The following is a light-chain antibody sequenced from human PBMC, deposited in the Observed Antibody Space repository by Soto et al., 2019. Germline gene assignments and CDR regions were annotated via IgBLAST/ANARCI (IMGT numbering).Light chain of an antibody. J-gene: IGKJ1*01. CDR1: QSVSSN. CDR3: QQYNNWPIA. Sequence: IVMTQSPATLSVSPGERATLSCRASQSVSSNLAWYQQKPGQAPRILIYGASTRVPGMPARFSGSGSGTEFTRTISSLQSEDFAVYYCQQYNNWPIAFGQGTKVEI. CDR2: GAS. V-gene: IGKV3-15*01.